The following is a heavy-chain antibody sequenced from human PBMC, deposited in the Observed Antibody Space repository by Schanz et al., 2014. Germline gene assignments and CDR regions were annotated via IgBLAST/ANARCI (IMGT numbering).Heavy chain of an antibody. CDR2: ISASGGTT. CDR1: GFSFSSYA. CDR3: AKTPREYCNYDNCPNWFDS. V-gene: IGHV3-23*01. D-gene: IGHD2-15*01. Sequence: EVQLLESGGGLVEPGGSLRLSCAASGFSFSSYAMGWVRQARGKGLEWVSAISASGGTTYYADSVKGRFTISRDNSKNTLYLQMNSLRAEDTAVYYCAKTPREYCNYDNCPNWFDSWGQGTLVTASS. J-gene: IGHJ5*01.